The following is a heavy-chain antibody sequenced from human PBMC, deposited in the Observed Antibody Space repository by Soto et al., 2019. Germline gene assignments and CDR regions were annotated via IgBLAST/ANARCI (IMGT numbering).Heavy chain of an antibody. CDR2: IIPIFGTA. CDR1: GGAFSSYA. J-gene: IGHJ6*02. D-gene: IGHD2-2*01. V-gene: IGHV1-69*06. Sequence: SXKVSCKASGGAFSSYAISWVRQAPGQGLEWMGGIIPIFGTANYAQKFQGRVTITADKSTSTAYMELSSLRSEDTAVYYCARGYQLQYGMDVWGQGTTVTVSS. CDR3: ARGYQLQYGMDV.